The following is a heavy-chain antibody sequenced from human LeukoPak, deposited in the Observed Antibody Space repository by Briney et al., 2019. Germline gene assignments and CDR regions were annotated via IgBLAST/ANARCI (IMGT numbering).Heavy chain of an antibody. D-gene: IGHD3-10*01. Sequence: GGSLRLSCSASGFTFSSYAMHWVRQAPGKGLEYVSAISSNGGSTYYADSVKGRFTISRDNSKNTLHLQMSSLRAEDTAVYYCVTDRRGILVRGTTFDYWGQGTLVTVSS. CDR1: GFTFSSYA. V-gene: IGHV3-64D*06. CDR2: ISSNGGST. J-gene: IGHJ4*02. CDR3: VTDRRGILVRGTTFDY.